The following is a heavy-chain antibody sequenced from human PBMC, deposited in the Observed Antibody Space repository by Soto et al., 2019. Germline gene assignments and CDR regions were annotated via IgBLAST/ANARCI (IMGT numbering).Heavy chain of an antibody. CDR3: ARTGGMDV. V-gene: IGHV4-34*01. CDR1: GGSFSGYY. Sequence: QVQLQQWGAGLLKPSETLSLTCAVYGGSFSGYYWSWLRQPPGKWPEWIGEINHSGNTKYTPSLESRVTISVDTSKNQFSLTLNSVSAADTAVYYCARTGGMDVWSQGATVTVSS. J-gene: IGHJ6*02. CDR2: INHSGNT.